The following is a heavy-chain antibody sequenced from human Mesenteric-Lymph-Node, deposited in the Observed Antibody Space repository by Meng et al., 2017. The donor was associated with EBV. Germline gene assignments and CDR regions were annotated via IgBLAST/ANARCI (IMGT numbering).Heavy chain of an antibody. CDR3: VRCGAVTLVQGGPDH. D-gene: IGHD3-10*01. J-gene: IGHJ4*02. CDR2: INRVGST. CDR1: GGSINTGY. Sequence: VGLREAGQGLVNPSETLSLPCSCSGGSINTGYWTWIRQAPGQGLEWIGEINRVGSTNYNPSLKSRLSMSVVTSKNHFSLKLNSVSSADTAVYYCVRCGAVTLVQGGPDHWGQGTLVTVSS. V-gene: IGHV4-34*10.